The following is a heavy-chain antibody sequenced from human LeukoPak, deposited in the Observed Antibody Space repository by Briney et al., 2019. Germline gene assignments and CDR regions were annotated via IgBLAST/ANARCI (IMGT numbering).Heavy chain of an antibody. Sequence: ASVKVSCKASGYTFTSYGISWVRQAPGQGLEWMGGIIPIFGTANYAQKFQGRVTITTDESTSTAYMELSSLRSEDTAVYYCAVDLVGATNYYYYYMDVWGKGTTVTVSS. CDR3: AVDLVGATNYYYYYMDV. D-gene: IGHD1-26*01. CDR2: IIPIFGTA. J-gene: IGHJ6*03. V-gene: IGHV1-69*05. CDR1: GYTFTSYG.